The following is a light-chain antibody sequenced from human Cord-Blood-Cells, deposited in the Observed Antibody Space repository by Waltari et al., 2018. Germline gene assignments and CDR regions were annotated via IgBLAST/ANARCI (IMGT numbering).Light chain of an antibody. CDR1: SSDVGGYNY. CDR3: SSYTSSSTVV. V-gene: IGLV2-14*01. J-gene: IGLJ2*01. CDR2: DVS. Sequence: QSALTQPASVSGSPGPSLTTSCTGTSSDVGGYNYVSWYPQHPGKAPKLMIYDVSNRPSGVSNRFSGSKSGNTASLTISGLQAEDEADYYCSSYTSSSTVVFGGGTKLTVL.